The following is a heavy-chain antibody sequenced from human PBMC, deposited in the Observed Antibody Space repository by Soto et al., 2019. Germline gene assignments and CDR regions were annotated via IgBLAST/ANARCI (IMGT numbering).Heavy chain of an antibody. V-gene: IGHV3-23*01. J-gene: IGHJ5*02. CDR3: AKDGMTLSWSNWFDP. CDR1: GFTFSSYA. Sequence: GGSLRLSCAASGFTFSSYAMSWVRQAPGKGLEWVSGISGSGSGTYYADSVKGRFTISRDNSKNTLYLQMNSLRAEDTAVYYCAKDGMTLSWSNWFDPWGQGTLVTVSS. D-gene: IGHD6-13*01. CDR2: ISGSGSGT.